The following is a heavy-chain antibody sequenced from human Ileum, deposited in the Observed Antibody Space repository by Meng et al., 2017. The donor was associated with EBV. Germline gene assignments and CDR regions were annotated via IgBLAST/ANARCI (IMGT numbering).Heavy chain of an antibody. D-gene: IGHD6-13*01. CDR3: ARKPTSAALDY. J-gene: IGHJ4*02. CDR2: ISANNGDR. Sequence: QVQLLQLGAEVTTPGASVKVSCKASGFTVTNYGFTWVRQAPGQGLEWMGWISANNGDRHYAQKFQDRVALTTDGYTPTVYMELRSLRSDDTAVYFCARKPTSAALDYWGQGTLVTVSS. CDR1: GFTVTNYG. V-gene: IGHV1-18*01.